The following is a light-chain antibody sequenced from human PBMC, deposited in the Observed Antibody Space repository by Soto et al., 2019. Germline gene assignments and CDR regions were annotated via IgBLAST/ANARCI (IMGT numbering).Light chain of an antibody. V-gene: IGKV3D-15*01. J-gene: IGKJ5*01. CDR2: AAS. CDR3: QYYDKLAKAIT. CDR1: QRVSRN. Sequence: EILLTKSPATLCLSPGGSATLSCRASQRVSRNVAWYQQKPGQAPRLLISAASTGAAGVPARFNAAGSGTVFTLTISRLEPEDFAVYYCQYYDKLAKAITFGQGTQREIK.